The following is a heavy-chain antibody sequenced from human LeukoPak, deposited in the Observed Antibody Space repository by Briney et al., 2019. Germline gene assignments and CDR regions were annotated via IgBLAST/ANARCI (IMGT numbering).Heavy chain of an antibody. Sequence: PSETLSLTCTVSGGSISSYYWSWIRQPAGKELVWFVRIYTSGSTTYNPSLKSRVTMSVNTSKNQFSLKLSSVTAAETAVYYCARSQRIVVVPAAIVDYYYYMDVWGKGTTVTASS. CDR2: IYTSGST. J-gene: IGHJ6*03. V-gene: IGHV4-4*07. CDR3: ARSQRIVVVPAAIVDYYYYMDV. D-gene: IGHD2-2*01. CDR1: GGSISSYY.